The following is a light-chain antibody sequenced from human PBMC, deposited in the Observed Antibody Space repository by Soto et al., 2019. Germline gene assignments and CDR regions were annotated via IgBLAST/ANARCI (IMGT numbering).Light chain of an antibody. J-gene: IGKJ3*01. Sequence: DIQMTQSPPSLSASVGDRVTITCQASQDIGKYLNWYQQKPGKVPKLLISDASNLETGVSSRFSGSGSGRHFTFTISSLQPEDIATYYCQHYDILVLGFGPGTKVDIK. CDR3: QHYDILVLG. V-gene: IGKV1-33*01. CDR1: QDIGKY. CDR2: DAS.